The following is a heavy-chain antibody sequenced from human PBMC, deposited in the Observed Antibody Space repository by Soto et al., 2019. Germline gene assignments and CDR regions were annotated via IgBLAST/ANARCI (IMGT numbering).Heavy chain of an antibody. J-gene: IGHJ6*02. Sequence: SETLSLTCTVSGGSISSGDYYWSWIRQPPGKGLEWIGYIYYSGSTYYNPSPKSRVTISVDTSKNQFSLKLSSVTAADTAVYYCARDRGVGYCSGGSCADYYYYGMDVWGQGTTVTVSS. CDR1: GGSISSGDYY. CDR3: ARDRGVGYCSGGSCADYYYYGMDV. D-gene: IGHD2-15*01. CDR2: IYYSGST. V-gene: IGHV4-30-4*01.